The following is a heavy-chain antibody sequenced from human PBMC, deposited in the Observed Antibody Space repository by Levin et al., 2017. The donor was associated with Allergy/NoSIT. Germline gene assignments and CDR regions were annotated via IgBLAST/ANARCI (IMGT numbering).Heavy chain of an antibody. CDR3: AMRGGWSRVLDY. V-gene: IGHV4-4*02. Sequence: SQTLSLTCAVSGGSINSSNWWSWVRQPPGKGLDWIGEVYHSGSTNYNPSLKSRVAISVDKSKNQFSLRMNSVTAADTAVYYCAMRGGWSRVLDYWGQGTLVTVSS. J-gene: IGHJ4*02. CDR1: GGSINSSNW. CDR2: VYHSGST. D-gene: IGHD6-19*01.